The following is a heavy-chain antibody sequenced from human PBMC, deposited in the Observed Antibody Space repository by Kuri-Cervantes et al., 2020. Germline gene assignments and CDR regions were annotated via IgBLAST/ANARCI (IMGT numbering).Heavy chain of an antibody. CDR1: GFTFEDYG. Sequence: GGSLRLSCAASGFTFEDYGMSWVRQAPGKGLEWVSGINWDGGRTGYADSVKGRFTISRDNAKNSLYLQMNSLRAEDTAVYYCARDSSLLWFGESAYYFDYWGQGTLVTVSS. CDR2: INWDGGRT. J-gene: IGHJ4*02. V-gene: IGHV3-20*04. CDR3: ARDSSLLWFGESAYYFDY. D-gene: IGHD3-10*01.